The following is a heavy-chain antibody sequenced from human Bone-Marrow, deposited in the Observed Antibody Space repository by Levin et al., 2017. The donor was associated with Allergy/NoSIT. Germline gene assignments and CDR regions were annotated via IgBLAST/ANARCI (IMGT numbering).Heavy chain of an antibody. CDR2: IFHTGST. Sequence: SQTLSLTCALSGGSISSGGSSWSWIRQPPGKGLEWIGYIFHTGSTYYNSSLKSRVTISVDRSKNQFSQKLTSVTAADTAVYYCARSFTMLRGGFDPWGQGILVTVSS. CDR3: ARSFTMLRGGFDP. D-gene: IGHD3-10*01. V-gene: IGHV4-30-2*01. J-gene: IGHJ5*02. CDR1: GGSISSGGSS.